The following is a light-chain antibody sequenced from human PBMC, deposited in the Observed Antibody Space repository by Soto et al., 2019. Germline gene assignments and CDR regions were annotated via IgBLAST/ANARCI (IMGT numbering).Light chain of an antibody. CDR2: GHT. J-gene: IGLJ2*01. CDR1: SSNIGAGYD. Sequence: QAVVTQPPSVSGAPGQRVTISCTGSSSNIGAGYDVHWYQQVPGTAPKLLIYGHTNRPSGVPDRFSGSKSGTSASLAITGLQAEDEADYYCQSYDYSLGGSNVFGGGTKLTVL. V-gene: IGLV1-40*01. CDR3: QSYDYSLGGSNV.